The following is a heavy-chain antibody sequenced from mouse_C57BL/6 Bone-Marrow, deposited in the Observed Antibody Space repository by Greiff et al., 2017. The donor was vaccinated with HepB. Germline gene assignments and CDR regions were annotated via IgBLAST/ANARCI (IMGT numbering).Heavy chain of an antibody. CDR3: ASLFYGSSYDWYFDV. CDR2: IDPEDGET. Sequence: EVQLQQSGAALVQPGASVPLSCTASGFTINDYYMPWVMQRTEQGLEWIGRIDPEDGETKYAPKFQGKATITADTSSNSAYLQLSSLTSEDTAVYYCASLFYGSSYDWYFDVWGTGTTVTVSS. V-gene: IGHV14-2*01. CDR1: GFTINDYY. D-gene: IGHD1-1*01. J-gene: IGHJ1*03.